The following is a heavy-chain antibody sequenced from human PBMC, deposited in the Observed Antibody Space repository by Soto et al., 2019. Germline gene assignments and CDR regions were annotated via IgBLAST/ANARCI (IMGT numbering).Heavy chain of an antibody. CDR1: GFTFSSYS. Sequence: EVQLVESGGGLVQPGGSLRLSCAASGFTFSSYSMNWVRQAPGKGLEWVSYISSSSSSTIYYADSVKGRFTISRDNAKNSLYLQMNSLRAEDTAVYYCARLMYGSGSSDAFDIWGQGTMVTVSS. CDR2: ISSSSSSTI. J-gene: IGHJ3*02. V-gene: IGHV3-48*01. CDR3: ARLMYGSGSSDAFDI. D-gene: IGHD3-10*01.